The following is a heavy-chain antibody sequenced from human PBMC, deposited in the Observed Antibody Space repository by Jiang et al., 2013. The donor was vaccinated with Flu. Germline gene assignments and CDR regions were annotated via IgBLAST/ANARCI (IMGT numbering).Heavy chain of an antibody. CDR1: GGTFSSYA. CDR2: IIPIFGTA. Sequence: SGAEVKKPGSSVKVSCKASGGTFSSYAISWVRQAPGQGLEWMGGIIPIFGTANYAQKFQGRVTITADESTSTAYMELSSLRSEDTAVYYCARISTYGYGSSWYEVDYWGQGTLVTVSS. CDR3: ARISTYGYGSSWYEVDY. V-gene: IGHV1-69*01. D-gene: IGHD6-13*01. J-gene: IGHJ4*02.